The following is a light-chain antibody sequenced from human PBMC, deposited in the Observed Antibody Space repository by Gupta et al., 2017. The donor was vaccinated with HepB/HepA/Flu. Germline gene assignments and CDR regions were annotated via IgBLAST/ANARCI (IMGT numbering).Light chain of an antibody. J-gene: IGKJ4*01. CDR2: WAS. V-gene: IGKV4-1*01. Sequence: DIVLTQSPDSLAVSLGERATIYFKSSQTVLYPSKKYLAWYQHKPGQPPKLLIYWASTRQSGVPDRFSGSGSGTDFTLTISSLQAEDVAVYYCHQDDSNPFTFGGGTKVEIK. CDR3: HQDDSNPFT. CDR1: QTVLYPSKKY.